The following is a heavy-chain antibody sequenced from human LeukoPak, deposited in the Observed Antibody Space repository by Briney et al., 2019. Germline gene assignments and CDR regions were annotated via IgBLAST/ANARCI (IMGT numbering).Heavy chain of an antibody. V-gene: IGHV4-31*03. J-gene: IGHJ3*02. CDR2: IYYSGSP. Sequence: SETLSLTCTVSGGSISSGGYYWSWIRQHPGKGLEWIEYIYYSGSPYYNPSLKSRVTISVHPSKHQFSLKLSSVTAADTAVYYCARASYGDYGSGAFDIWGQGTMVTVSS. D-gene: IGHD4-17*01. CDR3: ARASYGDYGSGAFDI. CDR1: GGSISSGGYY.